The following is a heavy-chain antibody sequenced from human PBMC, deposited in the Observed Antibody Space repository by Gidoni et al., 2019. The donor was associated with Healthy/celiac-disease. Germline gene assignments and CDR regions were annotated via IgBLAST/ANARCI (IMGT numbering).Heavy chain of an antibody. CDR1: GFTFSSYA. CDR3: ARGGLPRIAAAGTLFFDY. Sequence: QVQLVESGGGVVQPGRSLRLSCAASGFTFSSYAMHWVRQAPGKGLEWVAVISYDGSNKYYADSVKGRFTISRDNSKNTLYLQMNSLRAEDTAVYYCARGGLPRIAAAGTLFFDYWGQGTLVTVSS. CDR2: ISYDGSNK. D-gene: IGHD6-13*01. J-gene: IGHJ4*02. V-gene: IGHV3-30-3*01.